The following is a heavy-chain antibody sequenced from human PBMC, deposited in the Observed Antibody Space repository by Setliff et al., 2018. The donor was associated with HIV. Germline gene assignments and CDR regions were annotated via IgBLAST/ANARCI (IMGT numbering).Heavy chain of an antibody. D-gene: IGHD2-2*01. CDR3: AHISRVAYVNIKYYFDY. CDR1: GFSLSTSGVC. V-gene: IGHV2-70*12. J-gene: IGHJ4*02. Sequence: GSGPTLVNPTQTLTLTCTFSGFSLSTSGVCVGWIRQPPGKALEWLARIDWDDDKYYSTSLKTRLTISKDTSKNQVVLTMTNMDPVDTATYYCAHISRVAYVNIKYYFDYWGQGTLVTVSS. CDR2: IDWDDDK.